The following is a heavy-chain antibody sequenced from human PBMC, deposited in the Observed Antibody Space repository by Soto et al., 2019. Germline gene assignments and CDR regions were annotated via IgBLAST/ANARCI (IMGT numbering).Heavy chain of an antibody. J-gene: IGHJ6*03. Sequence: EVQLLQPGPELKKPGEPLKISCKGSGYGFRDYWIGWVRQMPGKGLEWMGIIFPSNSETFYSPSFEGHVSISADTSTNTAYMHLSSLKASDTAIYYCARHHLGTYHVDVWGEGTTITVSS. V-gene: IGHV5-51*01. CDR2: IFPSNSET. CDR1: GYGFRDYW. CDR3: ARHHLGTYHVDV. D-gene: IGHD1-7*01.